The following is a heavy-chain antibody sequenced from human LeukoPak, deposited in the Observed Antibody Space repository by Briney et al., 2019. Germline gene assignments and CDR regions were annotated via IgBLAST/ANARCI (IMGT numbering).Heavy chain of an antibody. CDR3: EGWLTQMGGYYFDY. CDR1: GFTFSSYA. CDR2: ISGSGGST. D-gene: IGHD5-24*01. Sequence: QPGGSLRLFCAASGFTFSSYAMSWVRQAPGKGLEWVSAISGSGGSTYYADSVKGRFTISRDNSKNTLYLQMNSLRAEDTAVYYCEGWLTQMGGYYFDYWGQGTLVTVSS. J-gene: IGHJ4*02. V-gene: IGHV3-23*01.